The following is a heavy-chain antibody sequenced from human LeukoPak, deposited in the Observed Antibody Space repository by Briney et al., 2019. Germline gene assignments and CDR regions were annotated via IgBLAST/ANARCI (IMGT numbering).Heavy chain of an antibody. CDR1: GYTFTSNG. V-gene: IGHV1-18*01. Sequence: ASVKVSCKASGYTFTSNGISWVRQARGQGLEWMGWISAYNGNTNYAQKLQGRVTMTTDTSTSTAYMELRSLRSDDTAVYYCARSKLLSYDSSPYYYFDYWGQGTLVTVSS. CDR2: ISAYNGNT. D-gene: IGHD3-22*01. J-gene: IGHJ4*02. CDR3: ARSKLLSYDSSPYYYFDY.